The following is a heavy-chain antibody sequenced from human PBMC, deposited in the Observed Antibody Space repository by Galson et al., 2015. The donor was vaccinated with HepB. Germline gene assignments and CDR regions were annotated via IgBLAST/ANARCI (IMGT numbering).Heavy chain of an antibody. CDR3: ARHRFTGVIRGVISGWFDP. CDR2: ISAHNGNT. Sequence: SVKVSCKAAGYTFSSYGITWVRQAPGQGLQWMGRISAHNGNTNYAQELQGRVTMTTDTSTSTAYMELRSLRSDDTAVYYCARHRFTGVIRGVISGWFDPWGQGTLVTVSS. V-gene: IGHV1-18*04. D-gene: IGHD3-10*01. CDR1: GYTFSSYG. J-gene: IGHJ5*02.